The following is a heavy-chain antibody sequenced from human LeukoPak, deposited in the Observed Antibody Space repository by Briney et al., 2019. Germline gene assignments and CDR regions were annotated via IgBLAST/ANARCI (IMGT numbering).Heavy chain of an antibody. D-gene: IGHD3-16*02. V-gene: IGHV1-18*01. CDR2: ISAYNGNT. CDR1: GYTFTSYG. J-gene: IGHJ4*02. Sequence: ASVKVSCKASGYTFTSYGINWVRQATGQGLEWMGWISAYNGNTNYAQKLQGRVTMTTDTSTSTAYMELRSLRSDDTAVYYCARGPYDYVWGSYPKNDYWGQGTLVTVSS. CDR3: ARGPYDYVWGSYPKNDY.